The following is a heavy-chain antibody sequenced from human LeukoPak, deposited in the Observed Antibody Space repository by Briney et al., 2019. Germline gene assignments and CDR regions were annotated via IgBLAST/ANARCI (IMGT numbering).Heavy chain of an antibody. V-gene: IGHV3-23*01. CDR1: GFTFSSYV. D-gene: IGHD6-19*01. J-gene: IGHJ3*01. CDR3: AAHWLVHGAFDF. CDR2: VTGSDGST. Sequence: AGSLRLSCAASGFTFSSYVISWFLQHPRKGLGWVLSVTGSDGSTYYADSVKGRFTISRDNSKNTLSLQLNTLTAEDTAVYYCAAHWLVHGAFDFWGQGTTVTVSS.